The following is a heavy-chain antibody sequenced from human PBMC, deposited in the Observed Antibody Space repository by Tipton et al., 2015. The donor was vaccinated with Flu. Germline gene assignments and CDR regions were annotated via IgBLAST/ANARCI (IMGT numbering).Heavy chain of an antibody. CDR1: GGSISSGSYY. J-gene: IGHJ4*02. D-gene: IGHD4-17*01. V-gene: IGHV4-61*02. Sequence: LSCTVSGGSISSGSYYWSWIRQPAGKGLEWIGRIYTSGSTNYNPSLKSRVTISVDTSKDQFSLKLSSVTAADTAVYYCASRLNGDVDYWGQGTLVTVSS. CDR2: IYTSGST. CDR3: ASRLNGDVDY.